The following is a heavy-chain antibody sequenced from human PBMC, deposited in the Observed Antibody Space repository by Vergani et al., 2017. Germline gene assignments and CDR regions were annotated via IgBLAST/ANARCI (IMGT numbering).Heavy chain of an antibody. CDR2: INKSGNS. V-gene: IGHV4-61*02. Sequence: QVQLQESGPGLVKPSQTLSLTCTVSGGSISSGSYYWAWIRQPAGKGLEWVGRINKSGNSYYNPSLKSRVAISVDTSTNQFSLKLSSVPAADSAVYFCAIDAACSGGICRDFWGQGILVTVSS. D-gene: IGHD2-15*01. CDR3: AIDAACSGGICRDF. CDR1: GGSISSGSYY. J-gene: IGHJ4*02.